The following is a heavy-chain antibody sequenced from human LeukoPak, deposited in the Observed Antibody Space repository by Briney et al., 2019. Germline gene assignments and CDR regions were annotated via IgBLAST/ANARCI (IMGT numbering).Heavy chain of an antibody. CDR3: ARDVYGDYANDY. CDR1: GFTFSSYT. Sequence: PGGSLRLSCAASGFTFSSYTMNCVRQAPGEGLEWVSSITGSGSDIYYADSVKGRFTISRDNAKNSLYLQMNSLRAEDTAVYYCARDVYGDYANDYWGQGTLVTVSS. J-gene: IGHJ4*02. D-gene: IGHD4-17*01. V-gene: IGHV3-21*01. CDR2: ITGSGSDI.